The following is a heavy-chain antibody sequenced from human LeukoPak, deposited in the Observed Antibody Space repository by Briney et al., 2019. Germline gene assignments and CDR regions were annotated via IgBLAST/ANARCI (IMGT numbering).Heavy chain of an antibody. CDR1: GGTFSSYA. Sequence: SVEVSCKASGGTFSSYAISWVRQAPGQGLEWMGRIIPILGIANYAQKFQGRVTITADKSTSTAYMELSSLRSEDTAVYYCAREVGDGYNPWGQGTLVTVSS. CDR2: IIPILGIA. CDR3: AREVGDGYNP. J-gene: IGHJ4*02. V-gene: IGHV1-69*04. D-gene: IGHD5-24*01.